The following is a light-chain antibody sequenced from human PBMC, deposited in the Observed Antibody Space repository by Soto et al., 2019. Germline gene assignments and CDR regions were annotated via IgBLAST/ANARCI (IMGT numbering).Light chain of an antibody. CDR1: QSVCSRC. J-gene: IGKJ1*01. Sequence: ETVLTQSPGPLSLSPGERVTLSCRTSQSVCSRCFAWYQQKPGQSPRLLIYGASTRATGIPDRFSGSGSGTDFTLPISRLEHEDFAVYYCQHYGTTPWTFGQGTKVGIK. CDR3: QHYGTTPWT. CDR2: GAS. V-gene: IGKV3-20*01.